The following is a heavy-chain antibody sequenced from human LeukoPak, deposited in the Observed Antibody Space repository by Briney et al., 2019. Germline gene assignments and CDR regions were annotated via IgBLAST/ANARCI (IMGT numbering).Heavy chain of an antibody. J-gene: IGHJ4*02. CDR2: IYYSGST. D-gene: IGHD3-10*01. Sequence: SETLSLTCTVSGGSINRYYWSWIRQPPGKGLEWIGYIYYSGSTNYNPSLKSRVTISVDTSKNQFSLKLSSVTAADTAVYYCARNAVLLWFGELLPEEYYFDYWGQGTLVTVSS. CDR1: GGSINRYY. V-gene: IGHV4-59*01. CDR3: ARNAVLLWFGELLPEEYYFDY.